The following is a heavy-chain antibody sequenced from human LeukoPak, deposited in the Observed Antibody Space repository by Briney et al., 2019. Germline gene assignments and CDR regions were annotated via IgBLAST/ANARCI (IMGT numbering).Heavy chain of an antibody. Sequence: GGSLRLSCAASGFTFSSYAMSWVRQAPGKGLEWVSAISGSGGSTYYADSVKGRFTISRDNSKNTLYLQMNSLRAEDAAVYYCAKHPLGGPYFDYWGQGTLVTVSS. CDR3: AKHPLGGPYFDY. J-gene: IGHJ4*02. V-gene: IGHV3-23*01. CDR2: ISGSGGST. CDR1: GFTFSSYA.